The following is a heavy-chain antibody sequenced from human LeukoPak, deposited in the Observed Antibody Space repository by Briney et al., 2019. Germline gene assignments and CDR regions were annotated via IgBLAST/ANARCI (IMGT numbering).Heavy chain of an antibody. Sequence: SETLSLTCTVSGGSISSGDYYWSWIRQPPGKGLEWIGYIYYSGSTYYNPSLKSRVTISVDTSKNQFSLKLSSVTAADTAVYYCARAPTYGSGSYAIDPWGRGTLVTVSS. CDR2: IYYSGST. CDR1: GGSISSGDYY. V-gene: IGHV4-30-4*08. J-gene: IGHJ5*02. D-gene: IGHD3-10*01. CDR3: ARAPTYGSGSYAIDP.